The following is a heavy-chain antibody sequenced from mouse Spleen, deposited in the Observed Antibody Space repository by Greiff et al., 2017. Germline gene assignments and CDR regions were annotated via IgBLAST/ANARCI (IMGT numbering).Heavy chain of an antibody. CDR3: ARERGYDGAWFAY. CDR2: INPGSGGT. J-gene: IGHJ3*01. Sequence: QVQLKQSGAELVRPGTSVKVSCKASGYAFTNYLIEWVKQRPGQGLEWIGVINPGSGGTNYNEKFKGKATLTADKSSSTAYMQLSSLTSEDSAVYFCARERGYDGAWFAYWGQGTLVTVSA. CDR1: GYAFTNYL. D-gene: IGHD2-14*01. V-gene: IGHV1-54*01.